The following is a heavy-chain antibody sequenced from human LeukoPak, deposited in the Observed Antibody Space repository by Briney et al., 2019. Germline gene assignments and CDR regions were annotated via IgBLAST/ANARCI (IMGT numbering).Heavy chain of an antibody. Sequence: SETLSLTCTVSGGSISSYYWSWIRQPPGKGLEWIGYIYYSGSTNYNPSLKSRVIISVDTSKNQFSLKLSSVTAADTAVYYCARDTGGYYGSGSYRAFDIWGQGTMVTVSS. V-gene: IGHV4-59*01. CDR3: ARDTGGYYGSGSYRAFDI. CDR1: GGSISSYY. CDR2: IYYSGST. J-gene: IGHJ3*02. D-gene: IGHD3-10*01.